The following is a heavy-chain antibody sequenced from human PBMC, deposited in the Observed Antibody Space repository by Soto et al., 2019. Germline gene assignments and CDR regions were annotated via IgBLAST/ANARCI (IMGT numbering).Heavy chain of an antibody. CDR3: AKGFGEGLWFDP. J-gene: IGHJ5*02. CDR1: GFTFSSYA. Sequence: EVQLLESGGGLVQPGGSLRLSCAASGFTFSSYAMSWVRQAPGKGLEWVSGISGSGGSTYYADSVKGRFTISRDNSKNTLYLEMNSLRAEDTAVYYCAKGFGEGLWFDPWGQGTLVTVSS. D-gene: IGHD3-10*01. CDR2: ISGSGGST. V-gene: IGHV3-23*01.